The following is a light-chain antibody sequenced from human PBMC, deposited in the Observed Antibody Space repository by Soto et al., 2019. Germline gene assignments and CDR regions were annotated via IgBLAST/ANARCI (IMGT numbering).Light chain of an antibody. V-gene: IGKV3-20*01. J-gene: IGKJ1*01. Sequence: EIVLTQSPGTLSLSPGERATLSCRASQSISSSSLAWYQQKAGQSPRLLIYGSSSRATGIPDRFGGSGSGTDFTLTISRLEPEDFAVYFCQQFGSSPWTFGQGTKVDIK. CDR2: GSS. CDR1: QSISSSS. CDR3: QQFGSSPWT.